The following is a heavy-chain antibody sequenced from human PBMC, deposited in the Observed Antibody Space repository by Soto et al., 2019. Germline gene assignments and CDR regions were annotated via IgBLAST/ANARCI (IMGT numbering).Heavy chain of an antibody. J-gene: IGHJ5*02. CDR1: GDSISGGASF. CDR3: AKLSCTSSTCYFPGWFDP. V-gene: IGHV4-31*03. D-gene: IGHD2-2*01. Sequence: SETLSLTCTVSGDSISGGASFWSWIRQPPGKGLEWIANVYYSGSSYYNPSLKSRLTISVDTTKNQFSLQLKSVTAADTAVYYCAKLSCTSSTCYFPGWFDPWGQGTLVTVSS. CDR2: VYYSGSS.